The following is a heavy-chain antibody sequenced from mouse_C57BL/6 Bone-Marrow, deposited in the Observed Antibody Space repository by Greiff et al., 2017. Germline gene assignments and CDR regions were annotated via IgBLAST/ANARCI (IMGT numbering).Heavy chain of an antibody. CDR3: ARDGGYYYGSSLDY. Sequence: EVQVVESGGGLVKPGGSLKLSCAASGFTFSSYAMSWVRQTPEKRLEWVATISDGGSYTYYPDNVKGRFTISRDNAKNNLYLQMSHLKSEDTAMYYCARDGGYYYGSSLDYWGQGTTLSVSS. CDR1: GFTFSSYA. D-gene: IGHD1-1*01. J-gene: IGHJ2*01. CDR2: ISDGGSYT. V-gene: IGHV5-4*01.